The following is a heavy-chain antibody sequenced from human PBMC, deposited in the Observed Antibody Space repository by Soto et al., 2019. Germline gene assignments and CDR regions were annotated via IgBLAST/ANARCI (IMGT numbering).Heavy chain of an antibody. CDR1: GYTFTNYW. CDR3: AASIFYYGMDV. J-gene: IGHJ6*02. CDR2: IYPGDSDT. Sequence: EVQLVQSGAEVKKPGESLKISCKGSGYTFTNYWIGWVRQMPGKGPEWMGIIYPGDSDTKYNPSFQGQVTISADKSITTTYLQCSSLKASDTAIYYCAASIFYYGMDVWGQGITVTVSS. V-gene: IGHV5-51*01.